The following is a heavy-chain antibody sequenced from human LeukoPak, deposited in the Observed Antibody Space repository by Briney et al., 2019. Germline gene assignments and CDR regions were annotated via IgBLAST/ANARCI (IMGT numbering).Heavy chain of an antibody. CDR3: ARGPIAAAGDY. D-gene: IGHD6-13*01. CDR1: GYTFTSYG. Sequence: EASVKVSCKASGYTFTSYGITWVRRAPGQGLEWMGWINANNGNTNYAQNLQGRVTTTRDTSTSTAYMELRSLRSDDTAVYYCARGPIAAAGDYWGQGTLVTVSS. J-gene: IGHJ4*02. CDR2: INANNGNT. V-gene: IGHV1-18*01.